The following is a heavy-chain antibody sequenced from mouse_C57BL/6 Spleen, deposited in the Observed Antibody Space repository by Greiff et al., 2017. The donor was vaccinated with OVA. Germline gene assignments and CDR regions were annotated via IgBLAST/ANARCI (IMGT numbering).Heavy chain of an antibody. J-gene: IGHJ1*03. CDR1: GYTFTSYW. Sequence: VQLQQSGAELAKPGASVKLSCKASGYTFTSYWMHWVKQRPGQGLEWIGYINPSSGYTKYNQKFKDKATLTADKSSSTAYMQLSSLTYEDSAVYYCARSHLLLQGYFDVWGTGTTVTVSS. V-gene: IGHV1-7*01. D-gene: IGHD1-1*01. CDR3: ARSHLLLQGYFDV. CDR2: INPSSGYT.